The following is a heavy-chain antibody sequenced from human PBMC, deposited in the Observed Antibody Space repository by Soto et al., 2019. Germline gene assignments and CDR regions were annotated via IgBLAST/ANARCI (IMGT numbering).Heavy chain of an antibody. V-gene: IGHV3-21*01. J-gene: IGHJ1*01. D-gene: IGHD2-21*01. CDR1: GFTFSESS. CDR2: INARSTHI. CDR3: ERGGGCLNF. Sequence: LVESGGGLVKPGGSLRLSCAASGFTFSESSLNWVRQAPGKGLEWVSSINARSTHIFYADSGKGRFTISSDNANNSLYLQMVKLTGDDLAVYYCERGGGCLNFGGQGTLVTVTS.